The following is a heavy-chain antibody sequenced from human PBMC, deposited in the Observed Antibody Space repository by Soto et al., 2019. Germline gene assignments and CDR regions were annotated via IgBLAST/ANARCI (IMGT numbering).Heavy chain of an antibody. Sequence: SVKVSSKASGGTFSSYAISWVRQAPGQGLEWMGGIIPIFGTANYAQKFQGRVTITADESTSTAYMELSSLRSEDTAVYYCAREHPAVPGVYYYYYGMNVWGQGTTVTVSS. V-gene: IGHV1-69*13. D-gene: IGHD6-19*01. CDR2: IIPIFGTA. CDR3: AREHPAVPGVYYYYYGMNV. J-gene: IGHJ6*02. CDR1: GGTFSSYA.